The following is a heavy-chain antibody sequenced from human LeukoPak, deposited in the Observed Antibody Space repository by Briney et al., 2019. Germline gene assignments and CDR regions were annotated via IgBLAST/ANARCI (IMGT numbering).Heavy chain of an antibody. J-gene: IGHJ6*02. CDR3: ARGSIAAAGIIYYYYGMDV. CDR2: INHSGST. Sequence: SETLSLTCAVYGGSFSGYYWSWIRQPPGKGLEWIGEINHSGSTNYNPSLKSRVTISVDTSKNQFSLKLSSVTAADTAVYYCARGSIAAAGIIYYYYGMDVWGQGTTVTVSS. D-gene: IGHD6-13*01. CDR1: GGSFSGYY. V-gene: IGHV4-34*01.